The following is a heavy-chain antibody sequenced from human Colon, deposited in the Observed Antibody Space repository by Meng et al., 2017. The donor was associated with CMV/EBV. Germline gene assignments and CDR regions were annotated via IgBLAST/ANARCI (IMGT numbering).Heavy chain of an antibody. CDR3: ARGGPLDGSGSPPPFGY. D-gene: IGHD3-10*01. Sequence: QVQLGQAGAEVKKPGATVKVSCKAAGYTFSDHYLHWVRQAPGQGLEWMAWIDLDSGDTNYAQKFQGRVTTTRDTSINTAYMELRRLRSDDTAVYFCARGGPLDGSGSPPPFGYWGQGTLVTVSS. CDR2: IDLDSGDT. V-gene: IGHV1-2*02. J-gene: IGHJ4*02. CDR1: GYTFSDHY.